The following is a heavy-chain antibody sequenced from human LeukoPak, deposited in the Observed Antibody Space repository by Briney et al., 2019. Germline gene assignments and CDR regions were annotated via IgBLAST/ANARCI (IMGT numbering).Heavy chain of an antibody. Sequence: PGRSLRLSCAASGYTFTNYYIHWVRQAPGQGLECMGIINPSGGSTSYAQKLQGRVTMTTDTSTSTAYMELRSLRSDDTAVYYCARGRNFWYSSGWYYFDYWGQGTLVTVSS. CDR1: GYTFTNYY. CDR2: INPSGGST. V-gene: IGHV1-46*01. J-gene: IGHJ4*02. D-gene: IGHD6-19*01. CDR3: ARGRNFWYSSGWYYFDY.